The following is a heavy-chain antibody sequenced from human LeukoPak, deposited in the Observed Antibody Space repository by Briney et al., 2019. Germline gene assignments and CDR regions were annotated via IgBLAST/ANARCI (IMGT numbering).Heavy chain of an antibody. CDR2: IYSGGST. CDR1: GFTVSSNY. Sequence: GGSLRLSCAASGFTVSSNYMSWVRQAPGKGLEWVSVIYSGGSTYYADSVKGRFTISRDNSKNTLYLQMNSLRAEDTAVYYCARDCAPHSGSCVFAFDIWGQGTMVTVSS. J-gene: IGHJ3*02. D-gene: IGHD1-26*01. CDR3: ARDCAPHSGSCVFAFDI. V-gene: IGHV3-66*01.